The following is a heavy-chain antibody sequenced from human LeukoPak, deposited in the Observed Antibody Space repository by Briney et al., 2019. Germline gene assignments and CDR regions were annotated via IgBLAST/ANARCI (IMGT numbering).Heavy chain of an antibody. Sequence: GESLKISCKGSGYTFPSYWIGWVRQMPGKGLEWMGIIHPDDSDTRYSPSFQGQVTISADKSISTAYLQWSSLKASDTAMYYCARSYCSGRNCYYFDYWGQGTLVTVSS. CDR1: GYTFPSYW. J-gene: IGHJ4*02. CDR2: IHPDDSDT. V-gene: IGHV5-51*01. CDR3: ARSYCSGRNCYYFDY. D-gene: IGHD2-15*01.